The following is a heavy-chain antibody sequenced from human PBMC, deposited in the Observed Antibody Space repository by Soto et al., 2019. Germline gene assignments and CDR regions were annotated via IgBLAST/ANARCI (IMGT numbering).Heavy chain of an antibody. J-gene: IGHJ4*02. CDR3: AKVNVVVVAATFEYEFYFDY. D-gene: IGHD2-15*01. V-gene: IGHV3-53*01. CDR1: GFTVSNNY. Sequence: GGSLRLSCVASGFTVSNNYMSWVRQAPGRGLEWVSAISNTGSTYYAGSVKGRSTISRDSSTYTLYLEVNSLRADDTAVYYCAKVNVVVVAATFEYEFYFDYWGQGTLVTVSS. CDR2: ISNTGST.